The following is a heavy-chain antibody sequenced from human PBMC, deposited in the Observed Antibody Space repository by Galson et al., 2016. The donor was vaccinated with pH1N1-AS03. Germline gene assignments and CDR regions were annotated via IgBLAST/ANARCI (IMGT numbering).Heavy chain of an antibody. Sequence: QSGAEVKKPGESLRISCQGSGYSFPSYWINWVRQMHGKGLEWMGRIDPSDSYINYSPSFQGHVTFSTDKSISTAYLQWNSLKASDTAMYYCARLMFRGRQNSGNAFDIWGQGTMVTVSP. CDR2: IDPSDSYI. CDR1: GYSFPSYW. D-gene: IGHD3-10*01. J-gene: IGHJ3*02. CDR3: ARLMFRGRQNSGNAFDI. V-gene: IGHV5-10-1*01.